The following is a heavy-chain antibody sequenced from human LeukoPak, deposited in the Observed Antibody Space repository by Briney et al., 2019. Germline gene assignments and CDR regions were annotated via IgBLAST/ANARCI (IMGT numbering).Heavy chain of an antibody. Sequence: PGGSLRLSCAASGFTFSNYWMTWVRQAPGKGLEWVANIKQDGNEKYYVDSVKGRFTISRDNAKNLLYLQMNSLRAEDTAVYYRARDEGAYTYGGQGTLVTVSS. CDR2: IKQDGNEK. CDR3: ARDEGAYTY. D-gene: IGHD5-18*01. J-gene: IGHJ4*02. V-gene: IGHV3-7*01. CDR1: GFTFSNYW.